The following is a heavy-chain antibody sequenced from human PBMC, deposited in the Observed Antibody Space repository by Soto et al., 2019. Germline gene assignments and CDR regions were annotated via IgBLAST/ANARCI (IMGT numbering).Heavy chain of an antibody. J-gene: IGHJ6*02. D-gene: IGHD5-18*01. CDR2: ISSSGSYI. V-gene: IGHV3-21*05. Sequence: GGALRLSCAVSAFTFSTYEMNWVRQAPGKGLEWVSYISSSGSYIYYADSVKGRFTISRDNAKNSLYLQMNSLRAEDTAVYYCAREKRGYSRQEYGMDVWGQGTTVTVSS. CDR1: AFTFSTYE. CDR3: AREKRGYSRQEYGMDV.